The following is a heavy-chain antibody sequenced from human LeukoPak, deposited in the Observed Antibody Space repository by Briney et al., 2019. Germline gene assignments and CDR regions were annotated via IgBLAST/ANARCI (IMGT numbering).Heavy chain of an antibody. CDR1: GFTFSSYA. D-gene: IGHD2-2*01. V-gene: IGHV3-30*04. J-gene: IGHJ4*02. CDR3: ARDEARYCSSTSCYGLLY. CDR2: ISYDGSNK. Sequence: GGSLRLSCAASGFTFSSYAMHWVRQAPGKGLEWVAVISYDGSNKYYADSVKGRFTISRDNSKNTLYLQMNSLRAEDTAVYYCARDEARYCSSTSCYGLLYWGQGTLVTVSS.